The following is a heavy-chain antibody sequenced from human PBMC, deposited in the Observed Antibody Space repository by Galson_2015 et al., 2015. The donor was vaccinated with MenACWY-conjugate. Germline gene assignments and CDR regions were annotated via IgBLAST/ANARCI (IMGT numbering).Heavy chain of an antibody. Sequence: SLRLSCAASGFTFSNFWMSWVRQAPGKELEWVASIKQDGSEKYLVDSVKGRFTISRDNAENSLYLQMNSLRDGDTAVYFCARDFRYSSDYWGREPWSPSPQ. D-gene: IGHD6-13*01. CDR1: GFTFSNFW. CDR3: ARDFRYSSDY. CDR2: IKQDGSEK. J-gene: IGHJ4*02. V-gene: IGHV3-7*01.